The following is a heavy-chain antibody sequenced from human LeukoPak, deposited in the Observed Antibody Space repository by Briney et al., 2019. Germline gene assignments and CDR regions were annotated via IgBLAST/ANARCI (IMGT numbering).Heavy chain of an antibody. CDR3: AREVGGGASGQ. V-gene: IGHV3-66*01. CDR1: GFTGSSNY. D-gene: IGHD3-16*01. CDR2: IYSDGTI. Sequence: GGSLRLSCAASGFTGSSNYMSWVRQVPGKGLEWVSVIYSDGTISYADSVKGRFTISRDNSENTLYLQMNSLRVEDTAVYYCAREVGGGASGQWGQGTLVTVSS. J-gene: IGHJ4*02.